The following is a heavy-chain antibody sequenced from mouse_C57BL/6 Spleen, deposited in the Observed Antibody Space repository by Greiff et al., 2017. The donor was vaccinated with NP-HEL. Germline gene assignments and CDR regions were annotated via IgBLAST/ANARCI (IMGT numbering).Heavy chain of an antibody. CDR2: IDPEDGDT. CDR1: GFNIKDYY. J-gene: IGHJ2*01. Sequence: VQLQQPGAELVRPGASVKLSCTASGFNIKDYYMHWVKQRPEQGLEWIGRIDPEDGDTEYAPKFQGKATMTADTSSNTAYLQLSSLTSEDTAVYYCTPYYYGSGDFDYWGQGTTLTVSS. V-gene: IGHV14-1*01. D-gene: IGHD1-1*01. CDR3: TPYYYGSGDFDY.